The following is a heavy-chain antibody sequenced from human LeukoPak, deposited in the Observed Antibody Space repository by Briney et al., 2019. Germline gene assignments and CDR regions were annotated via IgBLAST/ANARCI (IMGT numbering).Heavy chain of an antibody. Sequence: ASVKVSCKASGYTFTSYGISWVRQAPGQGLEWMGWISAYNGNTNYAQKLQGRVTMTTDTSTSTAYMELRSLRSDDTAVYYCARDALNSSDWSYYGMDVWGQGTTVTVSS. J-gene: IGHJ6*02. CDR3: ARDALNSSDWSYYGMDV. D-gene: IGHD6-19*01. V-gene: IGHV1-18*01. CDR1: GYTFTSYG. CDR2: ISAYNGNT.